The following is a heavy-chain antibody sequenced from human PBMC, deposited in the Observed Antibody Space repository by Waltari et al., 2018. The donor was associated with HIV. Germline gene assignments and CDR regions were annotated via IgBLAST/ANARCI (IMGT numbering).Heavy chain of an antibody. CDR1: GGTFSSSA. J-gene: IGHJ2*01. CDR2: IIPIFCTA. Sequence: QVQLVKSGAEVTKPGSSVKVSCKASGGTFSSSAIRWVRQAPGQGLEWMGGIIPIFCTANYAQKFQGRVTITADESTSTAYMELSSLRSEDTAVYYCARSIDYGGNWYFDLWGRGTLVTVSS. D-gene: IGHD4-17*01. CDR3: ARSIDYGGNWYFDL. V-gene: IGHV1-69*12.